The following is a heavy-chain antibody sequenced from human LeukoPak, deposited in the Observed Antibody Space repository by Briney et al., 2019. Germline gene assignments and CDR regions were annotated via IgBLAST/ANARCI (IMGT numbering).Heavy chain of an antibody. CDR1: GFTFSSYD. Sequence: GGSLRLSCAASGFTFSSYDMHWVRQATGKGLEWVSAIGTAGDTYYPGSVKGRFTISRENAKNSLYLQMNSLRAGDTAVYYCARGWARNPGIAAAGDAFDIWGQGTMVTVSS. CDR2: IGTAGDT. D-gene: IGHD6-13*01. V-gene: IGHV3-13*01. CDR3: ARGWARNPGIAAAGDAFDI. J-gene: IGHJ3*02.